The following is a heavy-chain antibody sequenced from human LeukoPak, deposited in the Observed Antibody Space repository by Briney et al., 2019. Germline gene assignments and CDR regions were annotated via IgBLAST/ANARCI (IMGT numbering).Heavy chain of an antibody. CDR3: ARDRALQWLAPEGYGMDV. Sequence: PGGSLRLSCAASGFTFSSYAMHWVRQAPGKGLEWVAVISHDGSNKYYADSVKGRFTISRDNSMNTLYLQMNSLRAEDTAVYYCARDRALQWLAPEGYGMDVWGQGTTVTVSS. CDR2: ISHDGSNK. V-gene: IGHV3-30-3*01. CDR1: GFTFSSYA. D-gene: IGHD6-19*01. J-gene: IGHJ6*02.